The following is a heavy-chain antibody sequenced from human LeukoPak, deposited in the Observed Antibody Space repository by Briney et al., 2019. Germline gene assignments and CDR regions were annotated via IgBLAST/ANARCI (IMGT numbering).Heavy chain of an antibody. J-gene: IGHJ3*01. CDR3: AKGWKYVDV. D-gene: IGHD1-1*01. Sequence: GGSLRLSCAASGFTFSTYAMHWVRQAPGKGLEWVSLISPSGGSTHYADSVKGRFTISRGNSKNTLYLQLDSLRAEDTAVYYCAKGWKYVDVWGQGTMITVSS. V-gene: IGHV3-23*01. CDR2: ISPSGGST. CDR1: GFTFSTYA.